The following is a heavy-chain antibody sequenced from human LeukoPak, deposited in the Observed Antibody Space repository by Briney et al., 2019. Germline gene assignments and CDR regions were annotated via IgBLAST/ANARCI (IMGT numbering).Heavy chain of an antibody. CDR1: GFTFSSYS. J-gene: IGHJ4*02. D-gene: IGHD6-19*01. CDR2: ISPDDSTA. CDR3: AKDLSWLGLGY. V-gene: IGHV3-23*01. Sequence: PGGSLRLSCLASGFTFSSYSMSWVRQAPGKGLEWVSAISPDDSTAYYADSVKGRFTISRDNSKNTVYLQMNSLRADDTAVYYCAKDLSWLGLGYWGQGTLVTVSS.